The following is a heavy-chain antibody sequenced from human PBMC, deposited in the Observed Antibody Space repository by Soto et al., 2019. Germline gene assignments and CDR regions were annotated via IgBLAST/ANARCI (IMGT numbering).Heavy chain of an antibody. CDR2: ISGSGRNT. Sequence: EVQMLESGGGLVHPGGSLRLSCAASGFTFSNYAMNWVRQAPGKGLEWVSSISGSGRNTYYADSLKGRLTISRDRSKNTLYLQMNSLRVEDTGVYYCAKDLNGSGSFTSYYHYGMDVWGQGTTVTVSS. D-gene: IGHD3-10*01. V-gene: IGHV3-23*01. CDR3: AKDLNGSGSFTSYYHYGMDV. J-gene: IGHJ6*02. CDR1: GFTFSNYA.